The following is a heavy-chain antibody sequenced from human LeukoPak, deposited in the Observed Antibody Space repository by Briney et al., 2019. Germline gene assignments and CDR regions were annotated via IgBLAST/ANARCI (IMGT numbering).Heavy chain of an antibody. D-gene: IGHD3-3*01. V-gene: IGHV1-18*01. Sequence: ASVKVSCKASGYSFTGYGISWVRQAPGQGLEWMGWISAYNGNTNYAQKLQGRVTMTTDTSTSTAYMELRSLRSDDTAVYYCARVQITIFGVVIGWFDPWGQATLVTVSS. CDR3: ARVQITIFGVVIGWFDP. CDR1: GYSFTGYG. CDR2: ISAYNGNT. J-gene: IGHJ5*02.